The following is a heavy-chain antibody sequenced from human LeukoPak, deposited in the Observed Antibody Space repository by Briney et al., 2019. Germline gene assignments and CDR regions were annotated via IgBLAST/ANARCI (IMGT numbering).Heavy chain of an antibody. CDR1: GFTFSSYW. J-gene: IGHJ3*02. Sequence: GGSLRLSCAASGFTFSSYWFHWVRQAPGKGLVWVSRINSGGSGTTYADSVKGRFTISRDNAKSTLFLQMNSLRAEDTAVYYCAKDYGLYGSGSYYRLAAFDIWGQGTMVTVSS. CDR2: INSGGSGT. D-gene: IGHD3-10*01. CDR3: AKDYGLYGSGSYYRLAAFDI. V-gene: IGHV3-74*01.